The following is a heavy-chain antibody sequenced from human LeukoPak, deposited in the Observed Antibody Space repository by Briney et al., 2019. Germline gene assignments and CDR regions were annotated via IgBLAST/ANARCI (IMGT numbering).Heavy chain of an antibody. CDR3: ARDRRKAAATVGWFDP. CDR1: GGSISSYY. D-gene: IGHD2-2*01. CDR2: IYYSGST. Sequence: SETLSLTCTVSGGSISSYYWSWIWQPPGKGLEWIGYIYYSGSTNYNPSLKSRVTISVDTSKNQFSLKLSSVTAADTAVYYCARDRRKAAATVGWFDPWGQGTLVTVSS. J-gene: IGHJ5*02. V-gene: IGHV4-59*01.